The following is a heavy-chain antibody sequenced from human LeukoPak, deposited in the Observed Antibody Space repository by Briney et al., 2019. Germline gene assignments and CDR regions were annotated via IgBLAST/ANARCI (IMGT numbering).Heavy chain of an antibody. CDR3: ARAPRIAAAADY. J-gene: IGHJ4*02. V-gene: IGHV3-21*01. CDR1: GFTFSSYA. Sequence: GGSLSLSCAASGFTFSSYAMTWFRQAPGKGLEWVSSISSSSSYIYYADSVKGRFTISRDNAKNSLYLQMNSLRAEDTAVYYCARAPRIAAAADYWGQGTLVTVSS. D-gene: IGHD6-13*01. CDR2: ISSSSSYI.